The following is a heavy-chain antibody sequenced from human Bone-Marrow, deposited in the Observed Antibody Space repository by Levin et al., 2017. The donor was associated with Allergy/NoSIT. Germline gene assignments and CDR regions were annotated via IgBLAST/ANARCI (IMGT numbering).Heavy chain of an antibody. CDR3: AKDPDGGYDSPSHAFDI. D-gene: IGHD5-12*01. CDR1: GFTFDDYA. CDR2: ISWNSGSI. V-gene: IGHV3-9*01. J-gene: IGHJ3*02. Sequence: GGSLRLSCAASGFTFDDYAMHWVRQAPGKGLEWVSGISWNSGSIGYADSVKGRFTISRDNAKNSLYLQMNSLRAEDTALYYCAKDPDGGYDSPSHAFDIWGQGTMVTVSS.